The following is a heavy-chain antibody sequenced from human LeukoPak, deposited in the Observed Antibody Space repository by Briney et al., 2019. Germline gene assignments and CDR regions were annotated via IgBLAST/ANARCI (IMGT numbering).Heavy chain of an antibody. Sequence: SVKVSCKASGGTFSNYALSWVRQAPGQGLEWMGAIIPFLDTSNYPPKFQDRVTNTTDESTSTAYMELSSLRSDDTAVYYCARAQAGNYDWPLDLWGQGTLVTVSS. J-gene: IGHJ5*02. CDR2: IIPFLDTS. D-gene: IGHD5-12*01. CDR1: GGTFSNYA. CDR3: ARAQAGNYDWPLDL. V-gene: IGHV1-69*05.